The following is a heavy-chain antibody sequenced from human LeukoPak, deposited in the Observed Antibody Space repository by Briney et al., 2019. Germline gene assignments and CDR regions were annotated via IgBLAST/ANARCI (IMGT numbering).Heavy chain of an antibody. CDR3: ATPITWTFFDY. CDR1: GYSFTGYY. J-gene: IGHJ4*02. CDR2: INPNSDGT. V-gene: IGHV1-2*02. Sequence: ASVKVSCKASGYSFTGYYMHWERRPPGPRLGAGGWINPNSDGTNYAQKVQGRVTMTRDTSISTAYMELSRLRADDTAVYYCATPITWTFFDYWGQGTLVTVSS. D-gene: IGHD1-14*01.